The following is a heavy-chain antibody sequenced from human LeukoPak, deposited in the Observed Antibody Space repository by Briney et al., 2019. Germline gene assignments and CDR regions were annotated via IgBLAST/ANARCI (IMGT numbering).Heavy chain of an antibody. V-gene: IGHV5-51*01. J-gene: IGHJ4*02. D-gene: IGHD3-3*01. Sequence: GESLKISCKGSGYSFTSYWIGWVRQMPGKGLEWMGIIYPGDSDTRYSPSLQGQVTISVDTSIGTAYLRWSSLKASDTAIYYCARQNDFRLDYWGQGTLVTVSS. CDR3: ARQNDFRLDY. CDR2: IYPGDSDT. CDR1: GYSFTSYW.